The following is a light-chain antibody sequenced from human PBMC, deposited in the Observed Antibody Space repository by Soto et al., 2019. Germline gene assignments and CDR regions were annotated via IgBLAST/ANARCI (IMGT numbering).Light chain of an antibody. CDR3: QQTYHTPLT. CDR1: RSVSSY. V-gene: IGKV1-39*01. J-gene: IGKJ4*01. Sequence: DIQMTQSPSSLSAYVGDRVTITCRASRSVSSYLNWYQQKPGKAPKLLIYAASSLQSGVPSRFSGSGSGTDFTLTISSLQPEDFATYYCQQTYHTPLTFGGGTKVEIK. CDR2: AAS.